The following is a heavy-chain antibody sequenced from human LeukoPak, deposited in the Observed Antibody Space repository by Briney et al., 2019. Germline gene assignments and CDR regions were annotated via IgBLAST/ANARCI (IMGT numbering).Heavy chain of an antibody. CDR3: ARWLQFIGSDY. CDR2: INAYNGNT. D-gene: IGHD5-24*01. CDR1: GYTFTSYI. Sequence: ASVKVSCKASGYTFTSYIISWVRQAPGQGLEWMGWINAYNGNTDYAQRVQGRVTMTTDTSTSTAYMELRSLRSDDTAVYYCARWLQFIGSDYWGQGTLVTVSS. V-gene: IGHV1-18*01. J-gene: IGHJ4*02.